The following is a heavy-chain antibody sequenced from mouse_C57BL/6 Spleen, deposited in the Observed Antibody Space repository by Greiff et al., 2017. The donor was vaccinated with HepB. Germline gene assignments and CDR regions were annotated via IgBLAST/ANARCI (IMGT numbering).Heavy chain of an antibody. Sequence: QVQLKQPGAELVKPGASVKVSCKASGYTFTSYWMHWVKQRPGQGLEWIGRIHPSDSDTNYNQKFKGKATLTVDKSSSTAYMQLSSLTSEDSAVYYCAKGYYYGSSYDYFDYWGQGTTLTVSS. J-gene: IGHJ2*01. D-gene: IGHD1-1*01. CDR1: GYTFTSYW. CDR3: AKGYYYGSSYDYFDY. CDR2: IHPSDSDT. V-gene: IGHV1-74*01.